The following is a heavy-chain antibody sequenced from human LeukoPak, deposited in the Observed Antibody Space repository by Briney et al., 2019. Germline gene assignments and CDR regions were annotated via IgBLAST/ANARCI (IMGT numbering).Heavy chain of an antibody. CDR1: GFTFSIYG. CDR2: IRDDGSNK. J-gene: IGHJ4*02. CDR3: AKDYSSGWYD. V-gene: IGHV3-30*02. D-gene: IGHD6-19*01. Sequence: GGSLRLSCAASGFTFSIYGMHWVRQAPGKGLEWVTFIRDDGSNKDYADSVKGRFTISRDNSKNTLYLQMNSLRAEDTAVYYCAKDYSSGWYDWGQGTLVTVSS.